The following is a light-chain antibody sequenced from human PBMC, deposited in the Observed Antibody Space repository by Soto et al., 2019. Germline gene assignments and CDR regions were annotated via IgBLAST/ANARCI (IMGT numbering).Light chain of an antibody. CDR1: QTISTY. J-gene: IGKJ2*01. CDR3: QQSLSIPYT. V-gene: IGKV1-39*01. CDR2: AAS. Sequence: DIQMTQPPSSLSASVGDRVTITCRASQTISTYLNWYQQKPGKAPKLPIYAASSLQSGVPSRFSGGGSGTDFTLTISSLQPEDFAAYDCQQSLSIPYTFGQGTKLEIK.